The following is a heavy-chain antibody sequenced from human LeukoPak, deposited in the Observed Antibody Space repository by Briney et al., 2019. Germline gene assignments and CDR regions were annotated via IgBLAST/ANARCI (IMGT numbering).Heavy chain of an antibody. CDR1: GFSLSTSGVG. Sequence: ESGPTLVKPTQTLTLTCTFSGFSLSTSGVGVGWSRQPPRKALEWLALIYLDDDQRYSPSLKNRLTITKNTSKNQVVLRMTSMDPVDTATYYCAHRNLYDVRTSFDPWGQGTLVTVSS. V-gene: IGHV2-5*02. CDR2: IYLDDDQ. D-gene: IGHD2/OR15-2a*01. CDR3: AHRNLYDVRTSFDP. J-gene: IGHJ5*02.